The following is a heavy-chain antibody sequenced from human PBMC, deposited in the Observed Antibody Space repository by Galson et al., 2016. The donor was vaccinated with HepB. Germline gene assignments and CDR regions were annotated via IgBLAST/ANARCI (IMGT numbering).Heavy chain of an antibody. J-gene: IGHJ4*02. CDR1: GYSFTSYY. V-gene: IGHV1-46*01. CDR2: INPRGAGT. D-gene: IGHD5-12*01. Sequence: SVKVSCKASGYSFTSYYIHWVRLAPGQGLEWMGTINPRGAGTYYPQKFQGRVTLTRDTSTSTVLMQLSSLRSEDTAIYYCARGGYSDNFYPWGLDYWGQGTLVTVSS. CDR3: ARGGYSDNFYPWGLDY.